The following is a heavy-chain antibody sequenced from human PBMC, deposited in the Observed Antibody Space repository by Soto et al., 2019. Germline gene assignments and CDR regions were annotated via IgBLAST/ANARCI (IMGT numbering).Heavy chain of an antibody. V-gene: IGHV4-4*07. CDR3: AREPWYYYGSGSYYNVKWFDP. CDR1: GGSISSYY. Sequence: PSETLSLTCTVSGGSISSYYWSWIRQPAGKGLEWIGRIYTSGSTNYNPSLKSRVTMSVDTSKNQFSLKLSSVTAADTAVYYCAREPWYYYGSGSYYNVKWFDPWGQGTLVTVSA. CDR2: IYTSGST. J-gene: IGHJ5*02. D-gene: IGHD3-10*01.